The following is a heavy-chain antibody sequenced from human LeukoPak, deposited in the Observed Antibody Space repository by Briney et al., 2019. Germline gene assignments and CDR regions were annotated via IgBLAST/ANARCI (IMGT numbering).Heavy chain of an antibody. CDR1: GFTFSSVD. D-gene: IGHD1-1*01. CDR3: ARGPPRGKYYYMDV. CDR2: IGTASDT. V-gene: IGHV3-13*01. J-gene: IGHJ6*03. Sequence: GGSLRLSCAASGFTFSSVDMHGVRESTGKGLEWVSTIGTASDTYYPGSVEGRFTLSRDNAKNSLYLQVNSLTAGDTAVYYCARGPPRGKYYYMDVWGKGTTVTVSS.